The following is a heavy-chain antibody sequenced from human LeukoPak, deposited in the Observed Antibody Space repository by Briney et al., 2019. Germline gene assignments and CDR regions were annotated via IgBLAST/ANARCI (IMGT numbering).Heavy chain of an antibody. CDR3: ARRQGLNWFDP. CDR2: IIPIFGTA. Sequence: SVKVSCKASGGTFSSYAISRVRQAPGQGLEWMGGIIPIFGTANYVQKFQGRVTITADESTSTAYMELSSLRSEDTAVYYCARRQGLNWFDPWGQGTLVTVSS. D-gene: IGHD3/OR15-3a*01. V-gene: IGHV1-69*13. J-gene: IGHJ5*02. CDR1: GGTFSSYA.